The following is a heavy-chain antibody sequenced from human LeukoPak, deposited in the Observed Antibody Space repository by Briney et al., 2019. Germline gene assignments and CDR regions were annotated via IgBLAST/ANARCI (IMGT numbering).Heavy chain of an antibody. V-gene: IGHV1-69*13. CDR3: VPAAAGNDAFDI. Sequence: GASVKVSCKASGYTFTGYYMHWVRQAPGQGLEWMGGIIPIFGTANYAQKFQGRVTITADESTSTAYMELSSLRSEDTAVYYCVPAAAGNDAFDIWGQGTMVTVSS. J-gene: IGHJ3*02. CDR1: GYTFTGYY. CDR2: IIPIFGTA. D-gene: IGHD6-13*01.